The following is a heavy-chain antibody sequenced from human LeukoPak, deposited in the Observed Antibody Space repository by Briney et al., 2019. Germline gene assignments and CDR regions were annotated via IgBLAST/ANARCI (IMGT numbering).Heavy chain of an antibody. CDR1: GGSISSGGYY. CDR3: ARSDSSAYYFDY. Sequence: PSQTLSLTCTVSGGSISSGGYYWSWICQHPGKGLEWIGYIYDSGATSYNPSLKSRLTISVDTSRNQFSLRLSSVTAADSAVYYCARSDSSAYYFDYWGQGTLVTVSS. V-gene: IGHV4-31*03. D-gene: IGHD3-22*01. CDR2: IYDSGAT. J-gene: IGHJ4*02.